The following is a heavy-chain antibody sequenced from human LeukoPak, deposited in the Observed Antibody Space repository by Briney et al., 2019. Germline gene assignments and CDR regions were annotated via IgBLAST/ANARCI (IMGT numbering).Heavy chain of an antibody. V-gene: IGHV3-23*01. J-gene: IGHJ5*02. CDR2: IRGSGGRI. D-gene: IGHD1-26*01. Sequence: RTGGSLRLSCAASGFTFSSYDMSWVRQAPGKGLEWVSVIRGSGGRIYYADTVKRRFIMSRDNSKNTLYLQMNSLRAEDTAVYYCALHHGNYYVGRWFDPWGQGTLATVSS. CDR3: ALHHGNYYVGRWFDP. CDR1: GFTFSSYD.